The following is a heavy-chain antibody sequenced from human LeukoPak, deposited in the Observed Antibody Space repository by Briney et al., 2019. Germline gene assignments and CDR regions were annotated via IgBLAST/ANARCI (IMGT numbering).Heavy chain of an antibody. CDR1: RFTFSRSA. CDR3: ASSGWHEGYFDY. J-gene: IGHJ4*02. Sequence: PGGSLRLSCTDSRFTFSRSAMHWVRQAPGKGLEWVAVTSYDGIHKYYADSVQGRFTISRDNSKNTLYLQMNSLRVEDTAVYYCASSGWHEGYFDYWGQGTLVTVSS. V-gene: IGHV3-30-3*01. D-gene: IGHD6-19*01. CDR2: TSYDGIHK.